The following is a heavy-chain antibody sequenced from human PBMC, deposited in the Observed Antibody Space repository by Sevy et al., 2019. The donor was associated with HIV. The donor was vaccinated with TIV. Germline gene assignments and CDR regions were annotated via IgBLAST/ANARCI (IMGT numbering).Heavy chain of an antibody. V-gene: IGHV4-59*01. CDR2: IYYSGST. J-gene: IGHJ3*02. CDR3: ARGGGRDAFDI. Sequence: SETLSLTCTVSGGSISSYYRSWIRQPPGKGLEWIGYIYYSGSTNYNPSLKSRVTISVDTSKNQFSLKLSSVTAADTAVYYCARGGGRDAFDIWGQGTMVTVSS. CDR1: GGSISSYY.